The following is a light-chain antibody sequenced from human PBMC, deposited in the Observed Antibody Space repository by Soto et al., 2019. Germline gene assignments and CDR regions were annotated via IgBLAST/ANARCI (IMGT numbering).Light chain of an antibody. CDR1: DIGTKH. J-gene: IGLJ1*01. V-gene: IGLV3-21*04. Sequence: SYELTQPPSVSVAPGKTARITCGGNDIGTKHVSWYQQKPRQAPILVIYYDSDRPSGIPERFSGSNSGDTATLSISRVEAGDEGDYYCQVWDSASDLYVFGNGTKLTVL. CDR3: QVWDSASDLYV. CDR2: YDS.